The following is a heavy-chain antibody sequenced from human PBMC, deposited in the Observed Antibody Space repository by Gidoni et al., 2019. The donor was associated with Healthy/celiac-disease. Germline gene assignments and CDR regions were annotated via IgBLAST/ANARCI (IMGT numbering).Heavy chain of an antibody. CDR2: LSNSGDPT. CDR3: ASGSGGRLGAY. Sequence: EVQLLESGGDLVQPGGSLRLSCAASGSIFSSYAMSWVRQAPGKGLEWVSTLSNSGDPTYYADSVTGRFTISRDNLKSTLYLQMNSLRAEDTAVYYCASGSGGRLGAYWGQGALVTVSS. V-gene: IGHV3-23*01. CDR1: GSIFSSYA. D-gene: IGHD3-10*01. J-gene: IGHJ4*02.